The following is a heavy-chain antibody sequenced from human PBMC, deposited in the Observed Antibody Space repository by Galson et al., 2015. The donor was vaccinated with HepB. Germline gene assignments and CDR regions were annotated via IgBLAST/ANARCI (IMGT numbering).Heavy chain of an antibody. J-gene: IGHJ6*03. Sequence: PALVKPTQTLTLTCTFSGFSLSTSGMCVSWIRQPPGKALEWLALIDWDDDKYYSTSLKTRLTISKDTSKNQVVLTMTNMDPVDTATYYCARTSYYDFWSGYYPNYYMDVWGKGTTVTVSS. CDR2: IDWDDDK. CDR3: ARTSYYDFWSGYYPNYYMDV. V-gene: IGHV2-70*01. D-gene: IGHD3-3*01. CDR1: GFSLSTSGMC.